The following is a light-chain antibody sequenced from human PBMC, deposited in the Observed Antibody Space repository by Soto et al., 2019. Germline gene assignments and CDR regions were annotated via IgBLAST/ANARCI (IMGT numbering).Light chain of an antibody. J-gene: IGKJ1*01. CDR3: QQYDNWPQT. Sequence: EIVMTQSPATLSLSPGESATLSCRASQSVSGNLAWYQQKPGQAPRLLIYGASTRATGIPARFSGSGSGTEFTLTISSLQSEDFAVYYCQQYDNWPQTFGQGTKVDIK. V-gene: IGKV3-15*01. CDR1: QSVSGN. CDR2: GAS.